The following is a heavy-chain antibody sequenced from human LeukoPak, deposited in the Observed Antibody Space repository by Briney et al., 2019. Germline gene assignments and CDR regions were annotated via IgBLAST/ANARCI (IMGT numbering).Heavy chain of an antibody. CDR1: GFTFSSYP. J-gene: IGHJ4*02. Sequence: PGGSLRLSCAASGFTFSSYPMHWVRQAPGKGLEWLAVISSDGGTKYYADSVQGRFTVSRDNSQNTLSLQMNSLRPEDTAVYYCAGGIAAASDYWGQGTLVTVSS. V-gene: IGHV3-30-3*01. CDR2: ISSDGGTK. D-gene: IGHD6-13*01. CDR3: AGGIAAASDY.